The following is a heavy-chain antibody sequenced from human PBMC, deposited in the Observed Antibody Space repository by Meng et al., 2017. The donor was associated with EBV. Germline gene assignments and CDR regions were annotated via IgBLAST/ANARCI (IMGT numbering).Heavy chain of an antibody. CDR2: IYYSGST. CDR1: GGSISSSSYY. D-gene: IGHD5-12*01. V-gene: IGHV4-39*07. J-gene: IGHJ5*02. Sequence: QLQLQESGPGLVKPSETLSLTCTVSGGSISSSSYYWGWIRQPPGKGLEWIGSIYYSGSTYYNPSLKSRVTISVDTSKNQFSLKLSPVTAADTAVYYCARVVATIFTNWFDPWGQGTLVTVSS. CDR3: ARVVATIFTNWFDP.